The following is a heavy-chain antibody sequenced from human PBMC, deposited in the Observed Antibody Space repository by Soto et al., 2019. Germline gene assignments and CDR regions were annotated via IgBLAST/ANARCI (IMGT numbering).Heavy chain of an antibody. J-gene: IGHJ3*01. V-gene: IGHV3-53*01. CDR1: GLTISGKKY. CDR2: LYGVDGS. Sequence: GGSLRLSCAAFGLTISGKKYVAWVRQAPGKGLEWVSALYGVDGSFYADSVKGRFTTSSDSSKTTVYLQMSDLRPDDTAVYYCATWHEREHAYLVWGQGTTVNISS. D-gene: IGHD1-1*01. CDR3: ATWHEREHAYLV.